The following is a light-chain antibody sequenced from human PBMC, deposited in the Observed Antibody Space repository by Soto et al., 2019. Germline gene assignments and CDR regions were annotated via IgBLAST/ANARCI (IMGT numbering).Light chain of an antibody. V-gene: IGLV1-51*01. CDR3: GTWHSTLSVEWV. J-gene: IGLJ3*02. CDR2: DNN. CDR1: SSNIGNNY. Sequence: QSVLTQPPSVSAAPGQNVTISCSGSSSNIGNNYASWYQHLPGTAPKILIYDNNKRPSGIPDRFSGFKSGTSATLGITGLQTGDEADYYCGTWHSTLSVEWVFGGGTKVTV.